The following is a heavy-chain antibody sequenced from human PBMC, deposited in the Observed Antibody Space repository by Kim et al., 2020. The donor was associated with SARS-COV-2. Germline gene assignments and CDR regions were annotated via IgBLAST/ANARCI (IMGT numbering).Heavy chain of an antibody. CDR2: IYSDGST. V-gene: IGHV3-66*01. D-gene: IGHD5-18*01. CDR3: ATVGYSAFQI. Sequence: GGSLRLSCTASAFTGSFNYMSWVRQAPGKGLECVSYIYSDGSTYYPDSVKGRFAISRDNSKRMLYLQMNSLRAEDTAVYYCATVGYSAFQIWGQGTMVTV. CDR1: AFTGSFNY. J-gene: IGHJ3*02.